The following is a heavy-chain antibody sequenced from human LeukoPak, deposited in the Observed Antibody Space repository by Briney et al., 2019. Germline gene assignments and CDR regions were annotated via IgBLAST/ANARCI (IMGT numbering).Heavy chain of an antibody. D-gene: IGHD1-26*01. CDR2: ISGSGDNT. J-gene: IGHJ4*02. V-gene: IGHV3-23*01. Sequence: GVSLRLSCAASGFTFSTYAMNWVRQAPGQGLEWVSGISGSGDNTYYADSVRGRFTISRDKSKSTVHLQMNSLGVEDTAIYYCARGRKLGAPTYFFDYWGQGTLVTVSS. CDR3: ARGRKLGAPTYFFDY. CDR1: GFTFSTYA.